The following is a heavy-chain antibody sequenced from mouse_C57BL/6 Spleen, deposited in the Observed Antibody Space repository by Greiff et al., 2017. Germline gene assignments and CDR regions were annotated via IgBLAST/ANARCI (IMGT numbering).Heavy chain of an antibody. CDR1: GYAFSSYW. J-gene: IGHJ2*01. CDR2: IYPGDGDT. D-gene: IGHD2-3*01. Sequence: QVQLKQSGAELVKPGASVKISCKASGYAFSSYWMHWVKQRPGKGLEWIGQIYPGDGDTNYNRKFKGKATLTADKSSSTAYMQLSSLTSEDSAVYFCARQMGYYLDYWGQGTTLTVSS. V-gene: IGHV1-80*01. CDR3: ARQMGYYLDY.